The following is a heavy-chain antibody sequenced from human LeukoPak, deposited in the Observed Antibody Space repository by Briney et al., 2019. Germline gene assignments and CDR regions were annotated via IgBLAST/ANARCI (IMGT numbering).Heavy chain of an antibody. Sequence: SETLSLTCAVSGGSISSSNWWSWVRQPPGKGLEWIGEIYHSGSTNYNPSLKSRVTISVDRSKNQFSLKLSSVTAADTAVYYCARGFGLVVVAARSFDYWGQGTLVTVSS. D-gene: IGHD2-15*01. J-gene: IGHJ4*02. CDR3: ARGFGLVVVAARSFDY. V-gene: IGHV4-4*02. CDR2: IYHSGST. CDR1: GGSISSSNW.